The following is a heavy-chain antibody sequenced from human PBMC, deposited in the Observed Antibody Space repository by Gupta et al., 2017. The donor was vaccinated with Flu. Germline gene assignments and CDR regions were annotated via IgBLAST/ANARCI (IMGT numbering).Heavy chain of an antibody. J-gene: IGHJ6*02. D-gene: IGHD6-13*01. CDR1: GGTFSSYA. V-gene: IGHV1-69*06. CDR3: ASRYSSSWYIDYYYGMDV. Sequence: QVQLVQSGAEVKKPGSSVKVSCKASGGTFSSYAISWVRQAPGQGLEWMGGIIPIFGTANYAQKFQGRVTITADKSTSTAYMELSSLRSEDTAVYYCASRYSSSWYIDYYYGMDVWGQGTTVTVSS. CDR2: IIPIFGTA.